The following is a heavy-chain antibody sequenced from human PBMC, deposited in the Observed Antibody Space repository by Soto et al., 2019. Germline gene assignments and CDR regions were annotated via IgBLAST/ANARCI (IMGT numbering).Heavy chain of an antibody. J-gene: IGHJ1*01. D-gene: IGHD2-8*01. CDR2: ISSDGTTT. CDR3: AIQDCTNDVCLEAAVTVGGALES. Sequence: EVQLVQSGGGLAQPGKSMRLSCAASGFTFRKFWMHWVRQVPGKGTVWVSYISSDGTTTDYADSVKGRFTISRHNAKDTLYLQRDSLRAEDTAVYYCAIQDCTNDVCLEAAVTVGGALESWGQGTLVTV. V-gene: IGHV3-74*01. CDR1: GFTFRKFW.